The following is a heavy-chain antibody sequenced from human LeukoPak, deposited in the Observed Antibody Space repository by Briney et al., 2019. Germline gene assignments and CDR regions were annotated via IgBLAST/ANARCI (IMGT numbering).Heavy chain of an antibody. CDR1: GFTFSSDA. Sequence: PGGSLRLSCAASGFTFSSDAMSWVRQAPGKWLEWVSAVSGSGGSTYYADSVKGRFTISRDNSKNTLYLRVNSLRAADTAVYHCAKGGDSSSWLFHFWGQGTMVSVRS. J-gene: IGHJ4*02. D-gene: IGHD6-13*01. CDR3: AKGGDSSSWLFHF. V-gene: IGHV3-23*01. CDR2: VSGSGGST.